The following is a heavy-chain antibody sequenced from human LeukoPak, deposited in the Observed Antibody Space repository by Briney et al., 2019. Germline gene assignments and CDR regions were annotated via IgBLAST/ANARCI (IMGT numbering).Heavy chain of an antibody. J-gene: IGHJ4*02. CDR2: ISSSGSTI. CDR3: ARDGSGIGNYFDY. D-gene: IGHD3-10*01. Sequence: PGGSLRLSCAASKFTFSSYEMNWVRQAPGKGLEWVSYISSSGSTIYYADSVKGRFTISRDNAKNSLYLQMNSLRAEDTAVYYCARDGSGIGNYFDYWGQGTLVTVSS. CDR1: KFTFSSYE. V-gene: IGHV3-48*03.